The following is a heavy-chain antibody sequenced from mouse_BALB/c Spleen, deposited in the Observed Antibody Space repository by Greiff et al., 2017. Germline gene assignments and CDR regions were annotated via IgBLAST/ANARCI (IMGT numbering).Heavy chain of an antibody. V-gene: IGHV1-4*02. J-gene: IGHJ2*01. D-gene: IGHD2-14*01. CDR1: GYTFTSYT. CDR2: INPSSGYT. CDR3: ARGGGVRREDYFDY. Sequence: QVQLQQSAAELARPGASVKMSCKASGYTFTSYTMHWVKQRPGQGLEWIGYINPSSGYTEYNQKFEDKTTLTADKSSSTAYMQLSSLTSEDSAVYYWARGGGVRREDYFDYWGQGTTLTVSS.